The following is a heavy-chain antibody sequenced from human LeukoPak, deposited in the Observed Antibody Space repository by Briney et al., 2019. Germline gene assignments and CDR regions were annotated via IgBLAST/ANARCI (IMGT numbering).Heavy chain of an antibody. CDR3: AKARYGYYHYGMDV. CDR2: ISYDGSNK. V-gene: IGHV3-30*04. D-gene: IGHD5-18*01. Sequence: GGSLRLSCAASGFTFSSYAVHWVRQAPGKGLEWVAVISYDGSNKYYADSVKGRFTISRDNSKNTLYLQMNSLRAEDTAVYYCAKARYGYYHYGMDVWGQGTTVTVSS. J-gene: IGHJ6*02. CDR1: GFTFSSYA.